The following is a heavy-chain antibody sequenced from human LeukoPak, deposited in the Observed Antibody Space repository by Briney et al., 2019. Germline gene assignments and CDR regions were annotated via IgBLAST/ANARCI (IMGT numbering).Heavy chain of an antibody. CDR3: AKSFNTGFDP. CDR2: IWYDGSNK. J-gene: IGHJ5*02. Sequence: GGSLRLSCAASGFTVSSDYMSWVRQAPGKGLEWVAVIWYDGSNKYYADSVKGRFTISRDNSKNTLYLQMNSLRAEDTAVYYCAKSFNTGFDPWGQGTLVTVSS. V-gene: IGHV3-30*02. D-gene: IGHD2/OR15-2a*01. CDR1: GFTVSSDY.